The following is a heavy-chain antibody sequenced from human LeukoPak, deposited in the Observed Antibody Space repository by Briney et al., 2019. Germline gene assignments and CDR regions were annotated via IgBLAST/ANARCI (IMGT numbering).Heavy chain of an antibody. Sequence: GGSLRLSCAASGFTFSSYAMSWVRQAPGKGLEWVSAISGSGGSTYYADSVKGRFTISRDNSKNTLYLQMNSLRAEDTAVYYWAKVGGYYGSGIFDYWGQGTLVTVSS. J-gene: IGHJ4*02. CDR3: AKVGGYYGSGIFDY. V-gene: IGHV3-23*01. CDR1: GFTFSSYA. CDR2: ISGSGGST. D-gene: IGHD3-10*01.